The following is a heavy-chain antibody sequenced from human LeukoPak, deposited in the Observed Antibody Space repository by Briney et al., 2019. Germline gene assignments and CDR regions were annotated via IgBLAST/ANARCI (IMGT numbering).Heavy chain of an antibody. V-gene: IGHV4-39*07. CDR1: GGSISSSSYY. Sequence: SETLSLTCTVSGGSISSSSYYWGWIRQPPGKGLEWIGSIYYSGSTYYNPSLKSRVTISVDTSKNQFSLKLSSVTAADTAVYYCARPGYGSGSYGAFDIWGQGTMVTVSS. J-gene: IGHJ3*02. CDR2: IYYSGST. D-gene: IGHD3-10*01. CDR3: ARPGYGSGSYGAFDI.